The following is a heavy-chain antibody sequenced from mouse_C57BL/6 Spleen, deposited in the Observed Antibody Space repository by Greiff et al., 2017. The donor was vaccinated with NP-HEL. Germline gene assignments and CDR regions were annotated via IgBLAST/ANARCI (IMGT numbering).Heavy chain of an antibody. CDR2: IDPETGGT. CDR1: GYTFTDYE. V-gene: IGHV1-15*01. J-gene: IGHJ2*01. D-gene: IGHD2-1*01. CDR3: TRIDGNLYYFDY. Sequence: QVHVKQSGAELVRPGASVTLSCKASGYTFTDYEMHWVKQTPVHGLEWIGAIDPETGGTAYNQKFKGKAILTADKSSSTAYMELRSLTSEDSAVYYCTRIDGNLYYFDYWSQGTTLTVSS.